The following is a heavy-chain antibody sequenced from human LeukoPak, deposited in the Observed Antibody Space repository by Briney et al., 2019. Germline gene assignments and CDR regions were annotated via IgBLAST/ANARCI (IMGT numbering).Heavy chain of an antibody. V-gene: IGHV3-48*04. J-gene: IGHJ4*02. Sequence: PGGYLRLSCAASGFTLSTYSMNWVRQAPGKGLEWVSYISSSGNTIYYADSVKGRFTISRDNAKNSLFLQMNSLRAEDTAVYYCARRRDFDYWGQGTLVAVSS. D-gene: IGHD6-6*01. CDR3: ARRRDFDY. CDR1: GFTLSTYS. CDR2: ISSSGNTI.